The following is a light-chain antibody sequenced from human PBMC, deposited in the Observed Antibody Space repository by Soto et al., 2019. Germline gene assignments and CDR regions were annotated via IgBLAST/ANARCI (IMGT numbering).Light chain of an antibody. CDR1: SSDVGGYNY. CDR2: DVS. Sequence: QSALTQPVSVSGSPGQSITISCTGTSSDVGGYNYVSWYQQHPGKAPKLMIYDVSNRPSGVSNRFSGSKSGNTASLTISGLQAEHEADYYCSSYTSSTTLYVFGTGTKVTVL. J-gene: IGLJ1*01. V-gene: IGLV2-14*01. CDR3: SSYTSSTTLYV.